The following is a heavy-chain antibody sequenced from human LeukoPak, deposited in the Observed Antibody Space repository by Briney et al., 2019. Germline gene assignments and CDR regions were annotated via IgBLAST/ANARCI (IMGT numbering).Heavy chain of an antibody. Sequence: SVKVSCKASGGTFSSYAISWVRQAPGQGLEWMGGIIPIFGTANYAQKFQGRVTITADESTSTAYMELSSLRSEDTAVYYCARGSMIVVGQDAFDIWGQGTMVTVSS. CDR2: IIPIFGTA. CDR1: GGTFSSYA. D-gene: IGHD3-22*01. V-gene: IGHV1-69*13. CDR3: ARGSMIVVGQDAFDI. J-gene: IGHJ3*02.